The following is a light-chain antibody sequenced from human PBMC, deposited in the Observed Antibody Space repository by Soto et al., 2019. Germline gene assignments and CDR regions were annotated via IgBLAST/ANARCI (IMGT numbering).Light chain of an antibody. V-gene: IGKV3-15*01. CDR3: QQYVVGSTLT. CDR1: QSVSSN. CDR2: SAS. Sequence: EIVMTQSPATLSVSPGERATLSCRASQSVSSNLAWYQQKPGQAPRLLIYSASTRATDIPVRFSGSGSGTEFTLTISSLQSEDFALYYCQQYVVGSTLTFGRGTRLEIK. J-gene: IGKJ5*01.